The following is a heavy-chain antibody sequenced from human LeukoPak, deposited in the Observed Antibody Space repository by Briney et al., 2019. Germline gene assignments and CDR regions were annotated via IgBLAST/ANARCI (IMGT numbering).Heavy chain of an antibody. CDR3: ARCKAMVSNYYYGMDV. J-gene: IGHJ6*02. CDR1: GFTFSSYW. V-gene: IGHV3-7*01. D-gene: IGHD5-18*01. CDR2: IKQDGSEK. Sequence: PGGSLRLSCAASGFTFSSYWMSWVRQAPGKGLEWVANIKQDGSEKYYVDSVKGRFTISRDNAKNSLYLQMNSLRAEDTAVYYCARCKAMVSNYYYGMDVWGQGTTVTVSS.